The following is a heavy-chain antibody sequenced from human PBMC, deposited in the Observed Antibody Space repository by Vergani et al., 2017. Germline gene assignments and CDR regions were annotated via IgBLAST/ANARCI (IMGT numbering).Heavy chain of an antibody. CDR3: ARHSTVEWLVKLGWIDP. J-gene: IGHJ5*02. CDR2: IYYSGST. Sequence: QLQLQESGPGLVKPSATLSLTCSVSGASIRSSNYYWGWIRQPPGKGLEWIESIYYSGSTYYKPSLKSRVTISVDTSKNQFSLKLSSVTAADTAVYFCARHSTVEWLVKLGWIDPWGQGTLVTVSS. D-gene: IGHD6-19*01. V-gene: IGHV4-39*01. CDR1: GASIRSSNYY.